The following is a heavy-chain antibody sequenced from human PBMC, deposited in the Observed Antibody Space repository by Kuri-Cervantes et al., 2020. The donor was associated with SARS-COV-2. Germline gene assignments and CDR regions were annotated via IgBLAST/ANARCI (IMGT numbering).Heavy chain of an antibody. V-gene: IGHV3-7*01. CDR3: ARRITIFGVVIIRRWFDP. D-gene: IGHD3-3*01. CDR2: IKQDGSEK. J-gene: IGHJ5*02. CDR1: GFTFSSYW. Sequence: GESLKISCAASGFTFSSYWMSWVRQAPGKGLEWVANIKQDGSEKYYVDSVKGRFTISRDNAKNSLYLQMNSLRAEDTAVYYCARRITIFGVVIIRRWFDPWGQGTLVTVSS.